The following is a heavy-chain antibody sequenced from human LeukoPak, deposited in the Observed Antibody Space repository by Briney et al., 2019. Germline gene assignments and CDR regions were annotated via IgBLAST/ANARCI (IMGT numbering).Heavy chain of an antibody. D-gene: IGHD3-16*01. CDR2: ITGSGGST. V-gene: IGHV3-23*01. CDR3: AKDDGLIMFPS. J-gene: IGHJ5*02. Sequence: PGGSLRLSCAASGFSFSNYGMNWVRQAPGKGLEWVSGITGSGGSTYYAGSVKGRFTISRDNSKNTLYLQVNSLRAEDTAVYYCAKDDGLIMFPSWGQGTLVTVSS. CDR1: GFSFSNYG.